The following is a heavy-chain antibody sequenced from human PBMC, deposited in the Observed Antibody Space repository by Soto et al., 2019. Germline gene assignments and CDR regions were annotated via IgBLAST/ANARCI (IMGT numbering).Heavy chain of an antibody. Sequence: ASVKVSCKAPGYTFTSYYMHGVRQAPGQGLEWMGIINPSGGSTSYAQKFQGRVTMTRDTSTSTVYMELSSLRSEDTAVYYCARSEGHKGRYYYYGMDVWGQGTTVTVSS. CDR1: GYTFTSYY. CDR3: ARSEGHKGRYYYYGMDV. V-gene: IGHV1-46*03. CDR2: INPSGGST. J-gene: IGHJ6*02.